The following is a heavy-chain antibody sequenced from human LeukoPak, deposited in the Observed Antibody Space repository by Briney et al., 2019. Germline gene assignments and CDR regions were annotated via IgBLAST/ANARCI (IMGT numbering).Heavy chain of an antibody. CDR1: GYTFTSYG. D-gene: IGHD4-17*01. J-gene: IGHJ4*02. CDR3: ARDRDDYGDYDY. CDR2: VNPSDGRT. Sequence: ASVKVSCKASGYTFTSYGISWVRQAPGQGPEWMGIVNPSDGRTSHARKFQGKITMTRNTSTSTVYMELSSLRSEDTAVYYCARDRDDYGDYDYWGQGTLVTVSS. V-gene: IGHV1-46*01.